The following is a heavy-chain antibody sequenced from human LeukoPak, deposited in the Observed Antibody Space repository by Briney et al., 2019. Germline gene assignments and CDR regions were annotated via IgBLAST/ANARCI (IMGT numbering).Heavy chain of an antibody. CDR2: ISSSSSYI. D-gene: IGHD5-18*01. J-gene: IGHJ4*02. V-gene: IGHV3-21*01. Sequence: GGSLRLSCAASGFAFSSYSMNWVRQAPGKGLEWVSSISSSSSYIYYADSVKVRFTISRDNAKNSLYPQMNSLRAEDTAVYYCARADWDTAMIDYWGQGTLVTVSS. CDR1: GFAFSSYS. CDR3: ARADWDTAMIDY.